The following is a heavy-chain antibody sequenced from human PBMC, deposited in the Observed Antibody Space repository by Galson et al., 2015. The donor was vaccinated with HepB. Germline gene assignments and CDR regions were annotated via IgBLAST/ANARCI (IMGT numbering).Heavy chain of an antibody. CDR1: GFTFSDYY. CDR3: AREGRAGRAFEI. CDR2: ISSSGSTI. Sequence: SLRLSCAAPGFTFSDYYMSWIRQAPGKGLEWVSYISSSGSTIYYADSVKGRFTISRDNAKNSLYLQMNSLRADDTAVYYCAREGRAGRAFEIWGQGTVVTVSS. D-gene: IGHD3-10*01. V-gene: IGHV3-11*01. J-gene: IGHJ3*02.